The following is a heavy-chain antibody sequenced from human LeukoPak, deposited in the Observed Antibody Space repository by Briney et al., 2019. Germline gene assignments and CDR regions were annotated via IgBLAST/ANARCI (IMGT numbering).Heavy chain of an antibody. J-gene: IGHJ4*02. Sequence: SSAMVLTKTFSGTSSSYASNWVRQVPGHPREWMERIIPILGIANYAQKLQGRGTITADKSTSKAYMELKIRRFTDTAVYYYARDRGYYDDSSGYKDYWGKGTLVTVSS. D-gene: IGHD3-22*01. CDR1: SGTSSSYA. V-gene: IGHV1-69*04. CDR2: IIPILGIA. CDR3: ARDRGYYDDSSGYKDY.